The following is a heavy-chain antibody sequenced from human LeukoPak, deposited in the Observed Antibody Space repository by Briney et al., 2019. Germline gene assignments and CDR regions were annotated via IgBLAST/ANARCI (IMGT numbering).Heavy chain of an antibody. CDR2: IIPILGIA. J-gene: IGHJ3*02. V-gene: IGHV1-69*04. D-gene: IGHD3-9*01. CDR3: ASSLYLRYFDWLSDAFDI. Sequence: SVKVSCKASGGTFSSYAISWVRQAPGQGLKWMGRIIPILGIANYAQKFQGRVTITADKSTSTAYMELSSLRSEDTAVYYCASSLYLRYFDWLSDAFDIWGQGTMVTVSS. CDR1: GGTFSSYA.